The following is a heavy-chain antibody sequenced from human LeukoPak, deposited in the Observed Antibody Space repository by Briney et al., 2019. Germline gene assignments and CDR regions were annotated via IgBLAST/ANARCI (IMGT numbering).Heavy chain of an antibody. CDR1: GGPISSFY. D-gene: IGHD2-15*01. CDR2: MYNSGSP. CDR3: ARSQGKWQLLPFDY. Sequence: SETLSLTCTVSGGPISSFYWGWIRQPPGKGLEWIAYMYNSGSPTYHPSLQSRATISLDTSKNQFSLKLRSVTAADTAVYYCARSQGKWQLLPFDYWGQGARVTVSS. V-gene: IGHV4-4*08. J-gene: IGHJ4*02.